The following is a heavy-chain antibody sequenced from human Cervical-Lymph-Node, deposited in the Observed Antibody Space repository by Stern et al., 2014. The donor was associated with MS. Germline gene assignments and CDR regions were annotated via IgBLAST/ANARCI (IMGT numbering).Heavy chain of an antibody. J-gene: IGHJ4*02. CDR3: AREGEYCSGSRCYPFLDY. CDR2: FYHTVSV. CDR1: GGSLRSYY. Sequence: QVQLQESGPGLVKPSETLSLTCTVSGGSLRSYYWNWIRQAPGKGLEWLGFFYHTVSVNYTPSLSRRVAMSVDTSKNQFSLTVSSVTAADTAVYYCAREGEYCSGSRCYPFLDYWGQGTLVTVSS. D-gene: IGHD2-15*01. V-gene: IGHV4-59*01.